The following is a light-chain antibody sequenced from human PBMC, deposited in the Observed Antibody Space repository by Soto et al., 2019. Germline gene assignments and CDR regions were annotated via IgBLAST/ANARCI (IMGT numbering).Light chain of an antibody. CDR2: GAS. Sequence: EIVLTQSPGTLSLSPGERATLSCRASQSVSSSFLAWYQQKPGQAPRLLIYGASNRATGIPDRFSGSGSGTDFTLTISRLETEDFAVYYCQQYVTSPWAFGQGTKV. CDR3: QQYVTSPWA. V-gene: IGKV3-20*01. CDR1: QSVSSSF. J-gene: IGKJ1*01.